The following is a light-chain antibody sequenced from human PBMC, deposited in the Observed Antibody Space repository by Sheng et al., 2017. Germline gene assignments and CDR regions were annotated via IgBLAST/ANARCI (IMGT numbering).Light chain of an antibody. CDR3: QQYNDWPPRST. CDR2: GAS. J-gene: IGKJ2*01. CDR1: QSVSSY. Sequence: EIVLTQSPATLSLSPGERATLSCRASQSVSSYLAWYQQKPGQAPRLLIHGASNRATGVPARFSGSGSGTEFTLTISVLQSEDFAVYFCQQYNDWPPRSTFGQGTKLEI. V-gene: IGKV3-15*01.